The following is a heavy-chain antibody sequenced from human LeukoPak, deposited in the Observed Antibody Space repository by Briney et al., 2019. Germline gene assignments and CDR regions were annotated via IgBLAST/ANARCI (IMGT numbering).Heavy chain of an antibody. CDR1: GFTVSTNF. V-gene: IGHV3-15*01. CDR3: ITFSMIVVVITD. CDR2: IKSKTDGGTT. Sequence: GGSLRLSCAVSGFTVSTNFMSWVRQAPGKGLEWVGRIKSKTDGGTTDYAAPVKGRFTISRDDSKNTLYLQMNSLKTEDTAVYYCITFSMIVVVITDWGQGTLVTVSS. D-gene: IGHD3-22*01. J-gene: IGHJ4*02.